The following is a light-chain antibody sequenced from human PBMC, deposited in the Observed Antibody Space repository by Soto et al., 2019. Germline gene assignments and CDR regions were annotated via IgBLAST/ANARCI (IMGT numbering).Light chain of an antibody. J-gene: IGKJ1*01. CDR1: QAIRND. V-gene: IGKV1-17*01. CDR2: GSS. Sequence: DIHMTQSPSSVSASVGDRVTITCRASQAIRNDLAWYQQKPGRAPKRLIYGSSSLQSGVPSRFSGIGSGTEFTLTITSLQPDDFATYYCQQYDSYAWTFGQGTKVDIK. CDR3: QQYDSYAWT.